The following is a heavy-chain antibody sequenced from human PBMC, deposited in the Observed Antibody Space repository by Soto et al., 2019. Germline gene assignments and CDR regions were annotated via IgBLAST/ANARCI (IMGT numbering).Heavy chain of an antibody. J-gene: IGHJ4*02. D-gene: IGHD1-26*01. V-gene: IGHV4-59*01. Sequence: QVQLQESGPGLVKPSETLSLTCTVSGASISRYYWSWIRQSPGKGLEWIGYMYYSRNANYNPSLSSRITISVDTSKNQFFLNLNSVTAADPAVYYCAREYPVHSAYFDYWGQGILVTVSS. CDR2: MYYSRNA. CDR1: GASISRYY. CDR3: AREYPVHSAYFDY.